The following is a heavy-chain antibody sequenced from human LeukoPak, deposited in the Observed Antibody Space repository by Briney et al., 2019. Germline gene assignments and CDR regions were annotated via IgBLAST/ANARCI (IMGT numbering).Heavy chain of an antibody. D-gene: IGHD3-22*01. CDR1: GYTFTGYY. V-gene: IGHV1-2*02. J-gene: IGHJ4*01. Sequence: ASVKVSCKASGYTFTGYYMHWVRQAPGQGLEWMGWINPNSGGTNYAQKFQGRVTMTRDTSISTAYMELSRLRSDDTAVYYCSTGHHHYGSGDYYYWEQGLVVAVS. CDR3: STGHHHYGSGDYYY. CDR2: INPNSGGT.